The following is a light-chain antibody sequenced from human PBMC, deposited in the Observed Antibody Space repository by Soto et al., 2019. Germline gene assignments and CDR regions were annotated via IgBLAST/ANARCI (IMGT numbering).Light chain of an antibody. V-gene: IGKV3-15*01. Sequence: EIVMTQSPVTRSVSPGERATLSCRASQSYGSNLAWYQQKPGQAPRLLIYGASTRATGVPARFSGSGSGTDFTLTISSLQSEDFAVYYCQQSNDWPLTFGGGTKVEIK. CDR3: QQSNDWPLT. CDR1: QSYGSN. J-gene: IGKJ4*01. CDR2: GAS.